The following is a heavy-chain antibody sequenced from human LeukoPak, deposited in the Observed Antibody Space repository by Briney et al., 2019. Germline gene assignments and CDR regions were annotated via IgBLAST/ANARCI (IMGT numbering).Heavy chain of an antibody. CDR1: GFTFGDYD. CDR3: GRDLSGWYGPDY. J-gene: IGHJ4*02. CDR2: INWNGGNT. D-gene: IGHD6-19*01. V-gene: IGHV3-20*04. Sequence: GGSLRLSCTASGFTFGDYDMTWVRQAPGKGLEWVSGINWNGGNTGYADSVKGRFIISRDNAKNSLYLQMDSLRAEDTALYYCGRDLSGWYGPDYWGQGTLVTVSS.